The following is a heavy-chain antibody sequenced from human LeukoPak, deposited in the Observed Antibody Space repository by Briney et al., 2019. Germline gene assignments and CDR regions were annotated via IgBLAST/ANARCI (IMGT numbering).Heavy chain of an antibody. CDR2: ISSSSSYI. CDR3: AREGRETDWLLSPAYAFDI. CDR1: GFTFSSYS. Sequence: GGSLRLSCAASGFTFSSYSMNWVRQAPGKGLEWVSSISSSSSYIYYADSVKGRFTISRDNAKNSLYLQMNSLRAEDTAVYYCAREGRETDWLLSPAYAFDIWGQGTMVTVSS. J-gene: IGHJ3*02. D-gene: IGHD3-9*01. V-gene: IGHV3-21*01.